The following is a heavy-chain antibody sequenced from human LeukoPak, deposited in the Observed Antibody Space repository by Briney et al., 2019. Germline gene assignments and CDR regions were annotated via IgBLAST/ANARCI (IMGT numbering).Heavy chain of an antibody. V-gene: IGHV1-69*13. CDR1: GGTFSSYA. CDR3: ARDSRYDFWSGYYRGGDY. CDR2: IIPIFGTA. J-gene: IGHJ4*02. Sequence: GASVKVSCKASGGTFSSYAISWVRQAPGQGLEWMGGIIPIFGTANYAQKFQGRVTITADESTSTAYMELSSLRSEDTAVYYCARDSRYDFWSGYYRGGDYWGRGTLVTVSS. D-gene: IGHD3-3*01.